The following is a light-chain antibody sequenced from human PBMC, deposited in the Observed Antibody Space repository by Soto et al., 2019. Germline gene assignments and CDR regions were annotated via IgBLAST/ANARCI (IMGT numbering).Light chain of an antibody. CDR1: QSLLHSDGYNY. Sequence: IVMTQSPLSLPVTPGEPASISCTSSQSLLHSDGYNYLDWYVQKPGQSPHLLISLGSKRASGVPARFSGSGSGTHFTLRISRVEAEDVGVYYCMQALQAPQVTFGQGTRLEI. V-gene: IGKV2-28*01. CDR2: LGS. CDR3: MQALQAPQVT. J-gene: IGKJ5*01.